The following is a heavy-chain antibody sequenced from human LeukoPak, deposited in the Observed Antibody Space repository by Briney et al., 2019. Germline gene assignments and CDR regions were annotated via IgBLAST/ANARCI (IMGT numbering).Heavy chain of an antibody. CDR1: GGSISSGSYY. J-gene: IGHJ4*02. D-gene: IGHD6-19*01. CDR2: IYTSGST. Sequence: SQTLSLTCTVSGGSISSGSYYWSWIRQPAGKGLEWIGRIYTSGSTNYNPPLKSRVTISVDTSKNQFSLKLSSVTAADTAVYYCARGGSSSGWLDYWGQGTLVTVSS. CDR3: ARGGSSSGWLDY. V-gene: IGHV4-61*02.